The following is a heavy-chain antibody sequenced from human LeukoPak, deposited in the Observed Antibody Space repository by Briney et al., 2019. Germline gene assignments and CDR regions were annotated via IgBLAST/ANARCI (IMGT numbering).Heavy chain of an antibody. CDR3: ARGRKQLWPPGARVPFDG. J-gene: IGHJ4*02. Sequence: SETLSLTCAVYGGSFSGYNCSWIRQPPRKGQGWMLSSYISGSTYSNPSLTILVTISVDTSKNQFSLRLSSVTAADTTVYYCARGRKQLWPPGARVPFDGWGQGTLLTVSA. CDR2: SYISGST. CDR1: GGSFSGYN. D-gene: IGHD5-18*01. V-gene: IGHV4-34*01.